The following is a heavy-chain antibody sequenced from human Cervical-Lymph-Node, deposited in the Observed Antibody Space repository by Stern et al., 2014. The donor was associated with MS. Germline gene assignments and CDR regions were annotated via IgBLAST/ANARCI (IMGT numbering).Heavy chain of an antibody. D-gene: IGHD4-11*01. V-gene: IGHV3-72*01. CDR3: TRLLRDAGLQAAFDM. J-gene: IGHJ3*02. Sequence: EVQLVESGGGLVQPGGSLRLSCAASGFTFSDHYMDWVRQAPGKGLEWVGRSRNKAKSYTTEYAASVKGRFTISRDGSKNSLYLQMSSLRTEDTAVYYCTRLLRDAGLQAAFDMWGQGTMVTVSS. CDR1: GFTFSDHY. CDR2: SRNKAKSYTT.